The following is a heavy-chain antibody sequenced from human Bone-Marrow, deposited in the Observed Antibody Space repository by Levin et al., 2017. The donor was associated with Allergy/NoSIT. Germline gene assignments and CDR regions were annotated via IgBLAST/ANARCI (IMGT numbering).Heavy chain of an antibody. CDR1: GYTFTSYY. J-gene: IGHJ6*02. Sequence: GESLKISCKASGYTFTSYYMHWVRQAPGQGLEWMGIINPSGGSTSYAQKFQGRVTMTRDTSTSTVYMELSSLRSEDTAVYYCARELRYIVVVPAETYYYYGMDVWGQGTTVTVSS. CDR3: ARELRYIVVVPAETYYYYGMDV. D-gene: IGHD2-2*01. V-gene: IGHV1-46*01. CDR2: INPSGGST.